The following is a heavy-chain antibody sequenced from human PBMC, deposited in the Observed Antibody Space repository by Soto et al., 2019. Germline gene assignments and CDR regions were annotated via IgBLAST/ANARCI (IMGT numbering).Heavy chain of an antibody. CDR3: ARDTGGSYDF. CDR2: TRDKANNYAS. D-gene: IGHD1-26*01. Sequence: GGSLRLSCAASGSTFSDYYMDWVRQLPGKGLEWVGRTRDKANNYASEYAPSLKGRFTISRHDSEDSMFLQLNSLKTEDTAVYYCARDTGGSYDFWGQGALVTVSS. J-gene: IGHJ4*02. CDR1: GSTFSDYY. V-gene: IGHV3-72*01.